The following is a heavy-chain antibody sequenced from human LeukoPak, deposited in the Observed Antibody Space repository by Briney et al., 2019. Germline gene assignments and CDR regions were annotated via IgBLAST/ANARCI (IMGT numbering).Heavy chain of an antibody. D-gene: IGHD2-21*02. V-gene: IGHV4-39*07. J-gene: IGHJ4*02. CDR1: GGSISSSTYY. CDR2: IYYSGST. Sequence: SETLSLTCTVSGGSISSSTYYWGWIRQPPGKGLEWIGSIYYSGSTYYNPSLKSRVTISVDTSKNQFSLKLSSVTAADTAVYYCARGVTPFDYWGQGTLVTVSS. CDR3: ARGVTPFDY.